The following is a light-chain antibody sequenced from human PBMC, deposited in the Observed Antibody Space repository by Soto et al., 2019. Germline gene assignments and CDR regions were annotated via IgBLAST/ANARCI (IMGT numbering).Light chain of an antibody. V-gene: IGLV2-14*01. J-gene: IGLJ1*01. CDR2: EVT. Sequence: QSVLSQPASVSGSPGQTITISCTGTSTDVGGYNAVSWYQHHPGKAPKLIIYEVTHRPSGVSDRFSASKSGNTASLTISGLQAEDEADYYCKSFRVIHLQVFGPASKVTV. CDR3: KSFRVIHLQV. CDR1: STDVGGYNA.